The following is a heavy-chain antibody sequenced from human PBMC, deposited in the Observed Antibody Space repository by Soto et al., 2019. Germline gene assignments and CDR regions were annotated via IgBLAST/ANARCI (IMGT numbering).Heavy chain of an antibody. Sequence: PGGSLRLSCAASRFTFSSYAMSWVRQAPGKGLEWVSTISGSDGRTYSTDSVKGRFTISRDNSRNTAYLQMNSLRVEDTAVYYCAKGVSQYTPLALFDYWGRGTLVTVS. CDR3: AKGVSQYTPLALFDY. V-gene: IGHV3-23*01. CDR1: RFTFSSYA. D-gene: IGHD5-18*01. J-gene: IGHJ4*02. CDR2: ISGSDGRT.